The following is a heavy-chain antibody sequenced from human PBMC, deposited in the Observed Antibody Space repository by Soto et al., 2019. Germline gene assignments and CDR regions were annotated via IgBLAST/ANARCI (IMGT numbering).Heavy chain of an antibody. V-gene: IGHV3-23*01. J-gene: IGHJ4*02. CDR1: GFAFSTYA. Sequence: EVRLLESGGGLVQPGGSLRLSCAASGFAFSTYALNWVRQAPGKGLEWVSGISGSGDNRYYADSVKGRFTISRDNSKNTVYLQMNSLKVEDTATYHCAKPSYTFGVVIVGAFDYWGQGALVTVSS. CDR3: AKPSYTFGVVIVGAFDY. CDR2: ISGSGDNR. D-gene: IGHD3-3*01.